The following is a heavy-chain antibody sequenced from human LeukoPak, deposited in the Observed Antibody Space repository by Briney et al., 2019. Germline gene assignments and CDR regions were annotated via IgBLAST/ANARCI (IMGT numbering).Heavy chain of an antibody. J-gene: IGHJ6*02. CDR3: ATDTPMVRGVWTDYYGMDV. CDR1: GYTLTELS. D-gene: IGHD3-10*01. Sequence: ASVKVSCKVSGYTLTELSMHWVRQAPGKGLEWMGGFDPEDGETIYAQKFQGRVTMTEDTSTDTAYMELSSLRSEDTAVYYCATDTPMVRGVWTDYYGMDVWGQGTTVTVSS. CDR2: FDPEDGET. V-gene: IGHV1-24*01.